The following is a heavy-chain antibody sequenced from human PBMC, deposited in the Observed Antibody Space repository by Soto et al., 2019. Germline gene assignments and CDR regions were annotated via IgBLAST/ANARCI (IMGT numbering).Heavy chain of an antibody. CDR3: AKPRYCSSTSCYRNYYYYGMDV. CDR2: ISGSGGST. Sequence: PGGSLRLSCAASGFTFSSYAMSWVRQAPGKGLEWVSAISGSGGSTYYADSVKGRFTISRDNSKNTLYLQMNSLRAEDTAVYYCAKPRYCSSTSCYRNYYYYGMDVWGQGTTVTVSS. D-gene: IGHD2-2*02. V-gene: IGHV3-23*01. J-gene: IGHJ6*02. CDR1: GFTFSSYA.